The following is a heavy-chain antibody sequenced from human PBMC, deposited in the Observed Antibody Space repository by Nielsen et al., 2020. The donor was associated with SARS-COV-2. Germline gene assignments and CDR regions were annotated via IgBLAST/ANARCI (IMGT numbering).Heavy chain of an antibody. V-gene: IGHV4-30-4*02. CDR2: IYYSGST. Sequence: SETLSLTCTVSGGSISSGDYYWSWIRQPPGKGLEWIGYIYYSGSTYYNPSLKSRVTISVDTSKNQFSLKLSSVTAADTAVYYCARDRSEGDYYYGMDVWGQGTTVTVSS. J-gene: IGHJ6*02. D-gene: IGHD3-16*01. CDR3: ARDRSEGDYYYGMDV. CDR1: GGSISSGDYY.